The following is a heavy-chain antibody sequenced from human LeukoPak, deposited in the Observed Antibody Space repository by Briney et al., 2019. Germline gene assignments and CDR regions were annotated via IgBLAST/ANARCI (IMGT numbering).Heavy chain of an antibody. CDR2: IYPGDSDT. CDR3: ARRPLFSSSSGLDY. J-gene: IGHJ4*02. D-gene: IGHD6-6*01. Sequence: GESLKISCKGSGYSFMSHWIAWVRQMPGKGREWMGIIYPGDSDTRYSPSFQGQVTISADKSINTAYIQWSSLKASDAAMYYCARRPLFSSSSGLDYWGQGTLVTVSS. V-gene: IGHV5-51*01. CDR1: GYSFMSHW.